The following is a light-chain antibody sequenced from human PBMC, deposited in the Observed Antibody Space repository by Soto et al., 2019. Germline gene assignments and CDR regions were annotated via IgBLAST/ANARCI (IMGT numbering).Light chain of an antibody. CDR1: SSNIGAGYD. CDR3: AAWDDSLNGRV. V-gene: IGLV1-40*01. CDR2: NNN. Sequence: QSVLTQPPSVSGAPGQRVIISCTRSSSNIGAGYDVHWYQQLPGTAPKLLISNNNQRPSGVPDRFSGSKSGTSASLAISGLQSEDEATYYCAAWDDSLNGRVFGGGTKLTVL. J-gene: IGLJ3*02.